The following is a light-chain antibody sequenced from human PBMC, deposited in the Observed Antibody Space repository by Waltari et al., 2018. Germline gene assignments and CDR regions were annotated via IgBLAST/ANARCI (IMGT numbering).Light chain of an antibody. CDR2: EAS. V-gene: IGKV1-5*03. Sequence: DIQMTQSPSTLSASVGDRVTVTCRASQNIGNRLAWYQHKPGKAPNLLIYEASSLEGGAPSRFSGSGSGTGFTLTISSLQPDDFATYYCQQYHTYPWTFGQGTTVEVK. CDR3: QQYHTYPWT. CDR1: QNIGNR. J-gene: IGKJ1*01.